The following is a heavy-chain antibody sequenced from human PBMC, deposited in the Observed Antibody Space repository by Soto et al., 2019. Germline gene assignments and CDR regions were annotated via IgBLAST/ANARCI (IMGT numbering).Heavy chain of an antibody. CDR3: AREVHDFWSGSDSYYFDY. CDR1: GFTFSSYG. CDR2: IWYDGSNK. Sequence: PGGSLILSCAASGFTFSSYGMHWVRQAPGKGLEWVAVIWYDGSNKYYADSVKGRFTISRDNSKNTLYLQMNSLRAEDTAVYYCAREVHDFWSGSDSYYFDYWGQGTLVTVSS. J-gene: IGHJ4*02. D-gene: IGHD3-3*01. V-gene: IGHV3-33*01.